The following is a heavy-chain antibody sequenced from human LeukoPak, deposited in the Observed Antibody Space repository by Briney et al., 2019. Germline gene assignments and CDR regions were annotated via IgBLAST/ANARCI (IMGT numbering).Heavy chain of an antibody. CDR1: GFTFSAYI. D-gene: IGHD1-26*01. CDR3: ARAGDSGSYLFFDY. J-gene: IGHJ4*02. V-gene: IGHV3-21*01. Sequence: GGSLRLSCAASGFTFSAYIMNWVRQASGKGLEWVSSISSSSTYIYYADSVKGRFTISRDNAKNSLYLQMNILRAEDTAVYYCARAGDSGSYLFFDYWGQGTLVTVSS. CDR2: ISSSSTYI.